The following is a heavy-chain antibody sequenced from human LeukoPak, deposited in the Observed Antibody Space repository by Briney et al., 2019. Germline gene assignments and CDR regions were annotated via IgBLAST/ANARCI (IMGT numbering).Heavy chain of an antibody. D-gene: IGHD3-3*02. CDR1: GFPFSSYS. CDR3: ARDLHFPRGGFDP. V-gene: IGHV4-4*02. J-gene: IGHJ5*02. Sequence: GSLRLSCAASGFPFSSYSMTWVRQAPGKGLEWIGEIYHSGSTNYNPSLKSRVTISVDKSKNQFSLKLSSVTAADTAVYYCARDLHFPRGGFDPWGQGTLVTVYS. CDR2: IYHSGST.